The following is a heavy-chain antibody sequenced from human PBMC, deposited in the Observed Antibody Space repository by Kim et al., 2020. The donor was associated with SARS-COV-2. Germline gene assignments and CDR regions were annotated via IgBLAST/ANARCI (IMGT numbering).Heavy chain of an antibody. V-gene: IGHV3-23*01. CDR3: AKGKGDNVIDWFDP. Sequence: GGSLRLSCAVSGFSLSSYAVGWVRQAPGKGLEWVSTFSGSAGNTYNADSVKGRFTASSDTSKNTLYLQMDSLGVEDTAIYYCAKGKGDNVIDWFDPWGQGTLVTVAS. CDR1: GFSLSSYA. D-gene: IGHD2-21*02. CDR2: FSGSAGNT. J-gene: IGHJ5*02.